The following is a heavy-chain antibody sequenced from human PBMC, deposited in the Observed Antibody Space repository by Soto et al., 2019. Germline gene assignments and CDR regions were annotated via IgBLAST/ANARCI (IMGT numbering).Heavy chain of an antibody. J-gene: IGHJ4*02. D-gene: IGHD3-22*01. V-gene: IGHV3-74*01. CDR3: ARDYYDSSGYYFPADY. Sequence: EVQLVESGGGLVQPGGSLRLSCAASGFTFSSYWMHWVRQAPGKGLVWVSRINSDGSSTSYADSVKGRFTISRDNAKNTLYLQMNSLRAEDTAVYYCARDYYDSSGYYFPADYWGQGTLVTVSS. CDR2: INSDGSST. CDR1: GFTFSSYW.